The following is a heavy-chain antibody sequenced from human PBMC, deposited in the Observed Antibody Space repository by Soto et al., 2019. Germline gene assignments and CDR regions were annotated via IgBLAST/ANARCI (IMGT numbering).Heavy chain of an antibody. CDR3: IESSDWSRAVDY. CDR1: GGSISSYY. D-gene: IGHD6-19*01. J-gene: IGHJ4*02. Sequence: SETLSLTCTVSGGSISSYYWSWVRQPPGKGLEWIGYMYYSGSTNYNPSLKSRVTMSVDTSKKRFSLKLTSVTAADTAIYYCIESSDWSRAVDYWGQGALVTVSS. V-gene: IGHV4-59*01. CDR2: MYYSGST.